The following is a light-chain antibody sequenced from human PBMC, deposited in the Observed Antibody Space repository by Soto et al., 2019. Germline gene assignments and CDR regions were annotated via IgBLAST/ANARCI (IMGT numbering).Light chain of an antibody. CDR3: ATWDDSLNGFYV. CDR2: DNN. V-gene: IGLV1-51*01. Sequence: SVLTQSPSVSAAPGQKVTISCSGSSSNIGNNYVSWYQQLPGTAPKLLIYDNNKRPSGIPDRFSGSKSGTSASLAISGLRSDDEADYFCATWDDSLNGFYVFGTGTKVTV. J-gene: IGLJ1*01. CDR1: SSNIGNNY.